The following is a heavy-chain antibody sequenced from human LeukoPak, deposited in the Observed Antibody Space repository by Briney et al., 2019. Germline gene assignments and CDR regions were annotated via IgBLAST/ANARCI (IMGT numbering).Heavy chain of an antibody. CDR2: IIPIFGTA. CDR3: ARESLEQQLPHSSGFDP. J-gene: IGHJ5*02. CDR1: GGTFSSYA. V-gene: IGHV1-69*05. D-gene: IGHD6-13*01. Sequence: ASVKVSCKASGGTFSSYAISWVRQAPGQGLEWMGGIIPIFGTANYAQKFQGRVTITTDESTSTAYMELSSLRSEDTAMYYCARESLEQQLPHSSGFDPWGQGTPVTVSS.